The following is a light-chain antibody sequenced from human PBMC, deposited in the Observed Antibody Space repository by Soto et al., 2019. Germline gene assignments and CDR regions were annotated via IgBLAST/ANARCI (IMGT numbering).Light chain of an antibody. Sequence: DIQMTQSPSSLSASVGDRDTITCRASQSISSYLNWYQQKPGKAPELLIYAASNLKSGVSSRFSGSGSGTDFTLSISSLPTEDLASYHCQESYSSPYTFGQGTRLKIK. V-gene: IGKV1-39*01. CDR3: QESYSSPYT. CDR2: AAS. J-gene: IGKJ5*01. CDR1: QSISSY.